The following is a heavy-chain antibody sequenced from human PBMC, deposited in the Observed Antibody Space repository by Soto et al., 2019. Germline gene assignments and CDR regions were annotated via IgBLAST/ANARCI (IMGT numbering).Heavy chain of an antibody. D-gene: IGHD6-19*01. V-gene: IGHV2-5*02. CDR2: IYWDDDK. CDR1: GFSLSSTSMA. J-gene: IGHJ4*02. Sequence: QITLKESGPTLVKPTQTLTLTCTFSGFSLSSTSMAVGWIRQPPGKALEWLALIYWDDDKRYSPFLKSRLTITKDTSKNQVVPTMSNMDPLDTARYYCAHIVVAGLGYYFDYWGQGTLVSVSS. CDR3: AHIVVAGLGYYFDY.